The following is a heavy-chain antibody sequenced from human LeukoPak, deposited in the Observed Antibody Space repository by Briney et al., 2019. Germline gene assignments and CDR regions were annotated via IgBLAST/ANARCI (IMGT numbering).Heavy chain of an antibody. CDR2: VFYTGST. CDR3: ARIGFGANSHLKWFFDL. CDR1: GDSIGSNPSY. J-gene: IGHJ2*01. V-gene: IGHV4-39*01. D-gene: IGHD4-23*01. Sequence: PSETLSLTCTVSGDSIGSNPSYWAWIRQPPGKGLEWIVSVFYTGSTYLNPSLQSRVTISVDTSKNQFSLILTSVTAAETALYYCARIGFGANSHLKWFFDLWGRGTQVTVSS.